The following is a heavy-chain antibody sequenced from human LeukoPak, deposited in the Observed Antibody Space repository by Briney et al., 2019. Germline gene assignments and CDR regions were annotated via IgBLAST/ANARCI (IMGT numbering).Heavy chain of an antibody. D-gene: IGHD6-19*01. V-gene: IGHV3-23*01. CDR1: GFTFSTYA. CDR3: AKDHNSGWYPTGAFDI. J-gene: IGHJ3*02. Sequence: GGSLRLSCAASGFTFSTYAMSWVRRAPGKGLEWVSAITGSGDSTYYADSVKGRFTISRDNSNNTLLPQMNSLRAEDTAVYYCAKDHNSGWYPTGAFDIWGQGTMVSVSS. CDR2: ITGSGDST.